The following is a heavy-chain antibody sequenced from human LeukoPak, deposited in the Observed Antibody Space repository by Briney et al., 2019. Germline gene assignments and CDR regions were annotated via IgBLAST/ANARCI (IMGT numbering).Heavy chain of an antibody. CDR2: INPSGGST. Sequence: ASVKVSCKASGYTFTSSYMHWVRQAPGQGLEWMGMINPSGGSTSYAQKFQGRVTMTRDTSTSTVYMELSSLRSEDTAVYSCARSRAVGVTNWFDPRGQGTLVTVSS. D-gene: IGHD2-2*01. J-gene: IGHJ5*02. V-gene: IGHV1-46*01. CDR3: ARSRAVGVTNWFDP. CDR1: GYTFTSSY.